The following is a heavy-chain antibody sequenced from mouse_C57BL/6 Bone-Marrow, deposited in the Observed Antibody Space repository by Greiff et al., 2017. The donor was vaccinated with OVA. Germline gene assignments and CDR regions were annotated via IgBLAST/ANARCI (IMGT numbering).Heavy chain of an antibody. Sequence: QVQLKQPGAELVKPGASVKMSCKASGYTFTSYCITWVKQRPGQGLEWIGDIYPGSGSTNYNEKFKGKATLTVDTSSSTAYMQLSSLTSEDSAVYYCAREGNGSGPCLAYWGQGNRVTVSA. J-gene: IGHJ3*01. V-gene: IGHV1-55*01. CDR1: GYTFTSYC. D-gene: IGHD1-1*01. CDR3: AREGNGSGPCLAY. CDR2: IYPGSGST.